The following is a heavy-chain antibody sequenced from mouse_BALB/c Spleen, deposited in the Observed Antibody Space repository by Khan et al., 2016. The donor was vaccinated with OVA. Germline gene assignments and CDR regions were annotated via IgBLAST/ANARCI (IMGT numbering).Heavy chain of an antibody. Sequence: VQLQQSGPELMKPGASVKISCKASGYSFTSYYIHWMMQSHGKSLEWIGYIDPFSGGTTYNQKFKGQATLTVDKSSSTAYILLSILTSEDSAVYYCARHGFVAWFTYWGQGTLVTVSA. CDR3: ARHGFVAWFTY. V-gene: IGHV1S135*01. J-gene: IGHJ3*01. CDR1: GYSFTSYY. CDR2: IDPFSGGT. D-gene: IGHD2-2*01.